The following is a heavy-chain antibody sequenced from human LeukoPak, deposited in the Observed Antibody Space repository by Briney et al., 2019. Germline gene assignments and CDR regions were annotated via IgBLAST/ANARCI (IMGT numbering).Heavy chain of an antibody. V-gene: IGHV3-21*04. CDR2: ISSSSSYI. CDR3: AKPRGLGIVGAHFDY. J-gene: IGHJ4*02. Sequence: GGSLRLSCAASGFTFSSYSMNWVRQAPGKGLEWVSSISSSSSYIYYADSVKGRFTISRDNSKNTLYLQMNSLRAEDTALYYCAKPRGLGIVGAHFDYWGQGTLVTVSS. D-gene: IGHD1-26*01. CDR1: GFTFSSYS.